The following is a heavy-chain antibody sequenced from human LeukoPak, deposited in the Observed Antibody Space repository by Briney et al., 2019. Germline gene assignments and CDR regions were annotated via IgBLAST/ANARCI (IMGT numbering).Heavy chain of an antibody. CDR1: GYSFTTYW. V-gene: IGHV5-10-1*01. D-gene: IGHD6-19*01. CDR2: IDPGDSFT. CDR3: ARQGTSGWYYDY. J-gene: IGHJ4*02. Sequence: GESLKISCKGSGYSFTTYWISWVRQMPGKGLEWMGRIDPGDSFTKYSPSFQGHVTISVEKSISTAYLQWSSLKASDTAMYYCARQGTSGWYYDYWGQGTLVTVSS.